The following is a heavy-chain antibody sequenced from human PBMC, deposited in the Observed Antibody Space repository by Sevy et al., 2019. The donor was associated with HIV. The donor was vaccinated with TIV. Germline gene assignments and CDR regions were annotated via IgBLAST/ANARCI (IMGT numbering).Heavy chain of an antibody. J-gene: IGHJ4*02. V-gene: IGHV3-33*08. CDR2: TWYDGINR. CDR1: GFTFSSFE. Sequence: GGSLRLSCAASGFTFSSFEMNWVRQAPGKGLEWVAVTWYDGINRFYGDSVKGRFTISRDNSKNTLYLQMDSLRVEDTAVYYCARDNLLPIMVSMVRGALSFYFDYWGQGTLVTVSS. CDR3: ARDNLLPIMVSMVRGALSFYFDY. D-gene: IGHD3-10*01.